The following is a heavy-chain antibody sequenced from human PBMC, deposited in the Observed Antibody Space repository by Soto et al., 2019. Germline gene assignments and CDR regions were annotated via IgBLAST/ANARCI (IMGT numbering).Heavy chain of an antibody. J-gene: IGHJ5*02. V-gene: IGHV3-30-3*01. CDR3: ARSGFDCGGDCVHNWFDP. CDR2: ISYDGSTK. Sequence: QVQLVESGGGVVQPGRSLRLSCAASGFTFSSYAMHWVRQAPCKGLDWVAVISYDGSTKYYADSVKGRFTISRDNSKNSLYKQMNSLRAEDTAVYYCARSGFDCGGDCVHNWFDPWGQGTLVTVSS. CDR1: GFTFSSYA. D-gene: IGHD2-21*02.